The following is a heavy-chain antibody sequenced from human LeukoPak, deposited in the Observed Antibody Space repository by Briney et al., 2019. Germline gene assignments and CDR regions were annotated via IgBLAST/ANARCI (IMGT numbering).Heavy chain of an antibody. CDR2: ISYDGSNK. V-gene: IGHV3-30*18. D-gene: IGHD5-18*01. J-gene: IGHJ4*02. CDR1: GLTFSSYG. CDR3: AKDDGYSYGGYFDY. Sequence: GGSLRLSCAASGLTFSSYGMHWVRQAPGRGLEWVAVISYDGSNKYYADSVKGRFTISRDNSKNTLYLQMNSLRAEDTAVYYCAKDDGYSYGGYFDYWGQGTLVTVSS.